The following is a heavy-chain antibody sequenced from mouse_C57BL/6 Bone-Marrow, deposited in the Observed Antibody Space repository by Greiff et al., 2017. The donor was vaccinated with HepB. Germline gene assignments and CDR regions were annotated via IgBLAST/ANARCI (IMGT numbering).Heavy chain of an antibody. V-gene: IGHV7-1*01. CDR2: SRNKANDYTT. Sequence: EVKLMESGGGLVQSGRSLRLSCATSGFTFSDFYMEWVRQAPGKGLEWIAASRNKANDYTTEYSASVKGRFIVSRDTSQSILYLQMNALRAEDTAIYYCARLDYWGQGTSVTVSS. J-gene: IGHJ4*01. CDR1: GFTFSDFY. CDR3: ARLDY.